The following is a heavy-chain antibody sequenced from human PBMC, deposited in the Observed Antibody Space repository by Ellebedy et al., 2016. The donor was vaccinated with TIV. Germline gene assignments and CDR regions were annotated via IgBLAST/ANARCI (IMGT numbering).Heavy chain of an antibody. J-gene: IGHJ4*02. CDR2: IRGSGGST. Sequence: PGGSLRLSCAASGFTFRSYAMSWVRQAPGKGLEWVSGIRGSGGSTYYADSVKGRFTISRDNSKTTLFLQMNGLRAEDTAVYYCARDRAGIEVAAYFDYWGQGTLVTVSS. CDR3: ARDRAGIEVAAYFDY. D-gene: IGHD6-19*01. V-gene: IGHV3-23*01. CDR1: GFTFRSYA.